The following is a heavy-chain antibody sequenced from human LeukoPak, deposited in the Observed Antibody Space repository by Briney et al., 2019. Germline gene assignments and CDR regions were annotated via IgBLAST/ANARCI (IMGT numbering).Heavy chain of an antibody. J-gene: IGHJ4*02. CDR2: ISWNSGSI. CDR1: GFTFDDYA. CDR3: AKDIGSSTSCPIA. D-gene: IGHD2-2*01. V-gene: IGHV3-9*01. Sequence: PGGSLRLSCAASGFTFDDYAMHWVRQAPGKGLEWVSGISWNSGSIGYADSVKGRFTISRDNAKNSLYLQMNSLRAEGTALYYCAKDIGSSTSCPIAWGQGTLVTVSS.